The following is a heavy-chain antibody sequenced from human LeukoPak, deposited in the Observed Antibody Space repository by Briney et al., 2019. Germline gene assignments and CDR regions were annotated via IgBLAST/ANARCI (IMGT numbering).Heavy chain of an antibody. CDR3: ASGIAAAGTGYFQH. D-gene: IGHD6-13*01. V-gene: IGHV5-51*01. J-gene: IGHJ1*01. CDR1: GYSFATYW. CDR2: IYPADSTA. Sequence: GESLKISCKASGYSFATYWIGWVRQMPGKGLEWMGIIYPADSTAHYSPSFQGQVTISVDKSINTAYLQWSRLKASDTAMYYCASGIAAAGTGYFQHWGQGTLVTVSS.